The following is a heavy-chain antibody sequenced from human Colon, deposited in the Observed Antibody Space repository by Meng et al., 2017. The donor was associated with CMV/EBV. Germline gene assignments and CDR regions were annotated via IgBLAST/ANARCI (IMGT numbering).Heavy chain of an antibody. CDR3: AKGVKGWVSAPDY. Sequence: ETLSLTCATSGFTFSSYAMSWVRQAPGKGLEWVSVSYSGASGTNYVDSVKGRFTISRDNSKNTLYLQMNSLRAEDTALYYCAKGVKGWVSAPDYWGQGTLVTVSS. CDR1: GFTFSSYA. J-gene: IGHJ4*02. V-gene: IGHV3-23*03. D-gene: IGHD6-19*01. CDR2: SYSGASGT.